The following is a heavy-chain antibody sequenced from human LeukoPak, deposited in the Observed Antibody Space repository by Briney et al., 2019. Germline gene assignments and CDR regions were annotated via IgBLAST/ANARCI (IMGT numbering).Heavy chain of an antibody. Sequence: SVTVSFTASGFTFTISAVQWVRQARGQRLEWIGWIVVGSGNTNYAQKFQERVTITRDMSTSTAYKELSSLRSEDAAVYYCAAGLGESSGYYYVFGLSWGQGTLVTVSS. V-gene: IGHV1-58*01. CDR3: AAGLGESSGYYYVFGLS. CDR2: IVVGSGNT. CDR1: GFTFTISA. D-gene: IGHD3-22*01. J-gene: IGHJ5*02.